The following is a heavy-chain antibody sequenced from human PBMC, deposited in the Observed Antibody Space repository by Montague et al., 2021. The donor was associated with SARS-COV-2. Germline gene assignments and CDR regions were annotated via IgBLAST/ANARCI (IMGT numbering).Heavy chain of an antibody. CDR2: IYYGGST. D-gene: IGHD2-15*01. CDR3: ARHVDPCGGSCRNWYFDL. V-gene: IGHV4-39*01. J-gene: IGHJ2*01. CDR1: GGSISNILFY. Sequence: SETLSLTCTVSGGSISNILFYWGWIRQSPGKGLEWIGNIYYGGSTYYNPSLESRVTISVDTSKNQFSLNLISVTAADTATYYCARHVDPCGGSCRNWYFDLWGRGTLVTVSS.